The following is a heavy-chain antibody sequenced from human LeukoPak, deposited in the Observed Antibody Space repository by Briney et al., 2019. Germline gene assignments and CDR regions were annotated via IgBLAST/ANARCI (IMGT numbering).Heavy chain of an antibody. CDR3: AREDGDSDWSPTSSDYYYYYGMDV. CDR1: GFTFSNYW. CDR2: IKQDGSEK. V-gene: IGHV3-7*01. Sequence: GGSLRLSCAASGFTFSNYWMSWVRQAPGKGLEWVANIKQDGSEKYYVDSVKGRFTISRDNAKNSLYLQMNSLRAEDTAIYYCAREDGDSDWSPTSSDYYYYYGMDVWGQGTTVTVSS. J-gene: IGHJ6*02. D-gene: IGHD6-19*01.